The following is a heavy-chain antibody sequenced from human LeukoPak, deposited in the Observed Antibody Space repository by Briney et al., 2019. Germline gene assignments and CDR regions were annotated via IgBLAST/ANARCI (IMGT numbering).Heavy chain of an antibody. CDR2: IFSSGST. D-gene: IGHD5-12*01. J-gene: IGHJ4*02. CDR1: GXSISSYY. Sequence: SETLSLTCTVSGXSISSYYWSWIRQPPGKGQEWIGYIFSSGSTNYNPSLKSRVTISVDTSKNQFSLKLTSVTAADTAVYYCARSRAYDYHFDNWGQGTLVTVSS. CDR3: ARSRAYDYHFDN. V-gene: IGHV4-59*01.